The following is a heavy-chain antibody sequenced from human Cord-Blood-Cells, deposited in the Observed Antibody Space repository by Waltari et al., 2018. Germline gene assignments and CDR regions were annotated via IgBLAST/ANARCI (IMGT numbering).Heavy chain of an antibody. Sequence: QLQLQESGPGLVKPSETLSLTCTVSGGSIRSSSYYWGWIRQPPGKGLEWIGSIYYSGSTYYNPSLKSRVTISVDTSKNQFSLKLSSVTAADTAVYYCARHRQYSSYYYFDYWGQGTLVTVSS. D-gene: IGHD6-6*01. V-gene: IGHV4-39*01. CDR1: GGSIRSSSYY. J-gene: IGHJ4*02. CDR2: IYYSGST. CDR3: ARHRQYSSYYYFDY.